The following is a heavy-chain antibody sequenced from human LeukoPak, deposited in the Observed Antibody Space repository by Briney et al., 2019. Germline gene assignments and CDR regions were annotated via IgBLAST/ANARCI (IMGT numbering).Heavy chain of an antibody. V-gene: IGHV3-48*01. J-gene: IGHJ4*02. Sequence: GGSLRLSCAASGFTFSSYSMNWARQAPGKGLEWVSYISSSSSTIYYADSVKGRFTISRDNAKNSLYLQMNSLRAEDTAVYYCATGITGTKRVGYFDYWGQGTLVTVSS. CDR1: GFTFSSYS. CDR2: ISSSSSTI. CDR3: ATGITGTKRVGYFDY. D-gene: IGHD1-20*01.